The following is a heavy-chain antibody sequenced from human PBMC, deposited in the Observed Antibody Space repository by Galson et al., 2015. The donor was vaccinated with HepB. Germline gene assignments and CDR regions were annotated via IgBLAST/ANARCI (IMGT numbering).Heavy chain of an antibody. CDR1: GFTFSSYG. Sequence: SLRLPCAASGFTFSSYGMHWVRQAPGKGLEWVAVISYDGSNKYYADSVKGRFTISRDNSKNTLYLQMNSLRAEDTAVYYCSPYGSGSYIYYGMDVWGQGTTVTVSS. D-gene: IGHD3-10*01. J-gene: IGHJ6*02. CDR2: ISYDGSNK. V-gene: IGHV3-30*03. CDR3: SPYGSGSYIYYGMDV.